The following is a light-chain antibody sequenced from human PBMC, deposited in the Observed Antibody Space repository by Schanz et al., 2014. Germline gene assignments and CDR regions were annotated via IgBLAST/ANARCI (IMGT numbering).Light chain of an antibody. J-gene: IGKJ2*01. CDR1: QDISSW. CDR2: AAS. V-gene: IGKV1-12*01. Sequence: EIQITQSPSSVSASVGDRVTITCRASQDISSWLAWYQQRPGRAPKLLIYAASSLQSGVPSRFSGSGSGTDFTLTISSLQPEDFGTFYCQQYDSSPYTFGQGTKLEI. CDR3: QQYDSSPYT.